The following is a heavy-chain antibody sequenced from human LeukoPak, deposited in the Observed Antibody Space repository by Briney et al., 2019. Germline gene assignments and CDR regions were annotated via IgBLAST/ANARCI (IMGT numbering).Heavy chain of an antibody. CDR2: ISYDGSNK. D-gene: IGHD6-19*01. J-gene: IGHJ4*02. CDR3: AKVPNEGIAVAGYFDY. V-gene: IGHV3-30*18. Sequence: PGGSLRLSCAASGFTFSSYGMHWVRQAPGKGLEWVEVISYDGSNKYYADSVKGRFTISRDNSKNTLYLQMNSLRAEDTAVYYCAKVPNEGIAVAGYFDYWGQGTLVTVSS. CDR1: GFTFSSYG.